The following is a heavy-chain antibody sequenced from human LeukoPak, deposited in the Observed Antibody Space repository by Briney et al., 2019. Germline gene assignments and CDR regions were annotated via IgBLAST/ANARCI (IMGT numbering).Heavy chain of an antibody. Sequence: PGGSLRLFCAASGFTFSSYAMTWVRQARGKGLEWVSSFGGSGDNTYYADAVKGRFTISRDNSKNKLYLKMSSLRAEDTALYYCATGAVAGNYWGRGTLVTVSS. V-gene: IGHV3-23*01. CDR1: GFTFSSYA. J-gene: IGHJ4*02. CDR3: ATGAVAGNY. CDR2: FGGSGDNT. D-gene: IGHD6-19*01.